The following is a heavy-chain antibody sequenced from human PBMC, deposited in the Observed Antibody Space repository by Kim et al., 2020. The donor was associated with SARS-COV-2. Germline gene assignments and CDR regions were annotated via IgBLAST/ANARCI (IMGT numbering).Heavy chain of an antibody. CDR2: ISANSRTI. Sequence: GGSLRLSCAASGFTFSSYNMNWVRQAPGKGLEWVSYISANSRTIHHADSVKGRFTVSRDNAKNSLVLQMNSLRDEDTAIYYCARVGGSSYYFDYWGQGTLVPVGS. CDR1: GFTFSSYN. CDR3: ARVGGSSYYFDY. D-gene: IGHD1-26*01. J-gene: IGHJ4*02. V-gene: IGHV3-48*02.